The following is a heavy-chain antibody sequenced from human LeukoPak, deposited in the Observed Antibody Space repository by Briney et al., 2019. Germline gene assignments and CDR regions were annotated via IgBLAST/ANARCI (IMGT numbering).Heavy chain of an antibody. D-gene: IGHD4-23*01. J-gene: IGHJ4*02. Sequence: GGSLRLSCAASGFTFSSYSMNWVRQAPGKGLEWASYISGTGNTKYYADSVKGRFTISRDNAKNSLFLQMNSLRVEDTAVYYCARPRYGGNSGEFDSWGQGTLVTVSS. CDR2: ISGTGNTK. V-gene: IGHV3-48*04. CDR1: GFTFSSYS. CDR3: ARPRYGGNSGEFDS.